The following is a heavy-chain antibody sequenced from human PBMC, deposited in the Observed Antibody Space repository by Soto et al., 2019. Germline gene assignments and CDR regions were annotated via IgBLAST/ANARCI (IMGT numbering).Heavy chain of an antibody. CDR1: GFTLSRYS. CDR2: ISRSSSTI. J-gene: IGHJ6*02. CDR3: ATSLDV. V-gene: IGHV3-48*01. Sequence: GGSLRLSCVASGFTLSRYSMNWVRQAPGKGLEWVSYISRSSSTIYYADSVKGRFTISRDNAENSLYLQMNSLRAEDTAVYYCATSLDVWGQGTTVTVSS.